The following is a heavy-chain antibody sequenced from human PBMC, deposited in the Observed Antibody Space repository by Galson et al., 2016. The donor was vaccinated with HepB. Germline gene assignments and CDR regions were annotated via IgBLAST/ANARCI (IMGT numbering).Heavy chain of an antibody. CDR2: IKPDGGEK. J-gene: IGHJ4*01. V-gene: IGHV3-7*04. CDR3: GGGTTWLAGV. D-gene: IGHD5-12*01. CDR1: GFTFSSYW. Sequence: SLRLSCAASGFTFSSYWMTWVRQAPGKGLEWVANIKPDGGEKYSVDSVKGRFTISRDNAKNSLYLQMNSQRVEDTAVYYCGGGTTWLAGVWGHGTLVAVSS.